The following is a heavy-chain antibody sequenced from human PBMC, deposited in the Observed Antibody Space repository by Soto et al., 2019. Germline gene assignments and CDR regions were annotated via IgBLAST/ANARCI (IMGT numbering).Heavy chain of an antibody. CDR1: GYTFTSYG. CDR3: ARDNVDWLLSGDIHWVGP. V-gene: IGHV1-18*01. Sequence: QVQLVQSGAEVKKPGASVKVSCKASGYTFTSYGISWVRQAPGQGLEWMGWISAYNGNTNYAQKLQGRGTMTTDTSTRTAYMELRSLRSDDTAVYYCARDNVDWLLSGDIHWVGPWGQGTLVTVSS. CDR2: ISAYNGNT. D-gene: IGHD3-9*01. J-gene: IGHJ5*02.